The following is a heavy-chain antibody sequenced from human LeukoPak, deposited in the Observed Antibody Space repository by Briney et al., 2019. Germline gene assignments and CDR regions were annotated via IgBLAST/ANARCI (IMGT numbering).Heavy chain of an antibody. CDR1: GFTFSTYW. V-gene: IGHV3-7*01. CDR3: ARVGPLDAYGDYGDFDY. Sequence: GGSLRLSCVASGFTFSTYWMNWVRQAPGKGPEWVANIKHDGIEKYYVDSVKGRFTISRDNAKNSLYLQMNSLRAEDTAVYYCARVGPLDAYGDYGDFDYWGQGTLVTGSS. J-gene: IGHJ4*02. CDR2: IKHDGIEK. D-gene: IGHD4-17*01.